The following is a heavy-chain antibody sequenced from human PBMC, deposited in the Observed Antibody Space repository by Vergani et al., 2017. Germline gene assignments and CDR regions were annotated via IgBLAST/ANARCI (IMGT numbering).Heavy chain of an antibody. J-gene: IGHJ4*02. Sequence: EVQLLESGGGLVQPGGSLRLSCTASGFTFSSYAMSWVRQAPGKGLEWVSAISGSGGSTYYADSVKGRFTISRDNSKNTLYLQMNSLRAEDTAVYYCAKDGGSQGYYFDYWGQGTLVTVSS. CDR1: GFTFSSYA. V-gene: IGHV3-23*01. CDR3: AKDGGSQGYYFDY. CDR2: ISGSGGST. D-gene: IGHD4-23*01.